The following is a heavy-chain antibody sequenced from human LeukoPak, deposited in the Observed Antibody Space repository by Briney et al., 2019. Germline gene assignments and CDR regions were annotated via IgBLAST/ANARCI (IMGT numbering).Heavy chain of an antibody. D-gene: IGHD3-16*02. V-gene: IGHV1-2*02. CDR1: GYTFTDYF. J-gene: IGHJ4*02. CDR3: ARDSYDYVWGSYRAPYGYFDY. CDR2: INPNSGGT. Sequence: ASVKVSCKASGYTFTDYFMHWVRQAPGQGLEWMGWINPNSGGTNFAQKFQGRVTMTRDTSISTAYMELSRLRSDDTAVYYCARDSYDYVWGSYRAPYGYFDYWGQGTLVTVSS.